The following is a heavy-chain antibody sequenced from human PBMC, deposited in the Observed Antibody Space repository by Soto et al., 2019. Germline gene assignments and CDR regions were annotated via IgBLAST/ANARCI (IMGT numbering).Heavy chain of an antibody. CDR3: ARDHGSSGVFDY. J-gene: IGHJ4*02. Sequence: PSETLSLTCTVSGGSISSYYWSWIRQPPGKGLEWIGYIYYSGSTNYNPSLKSRVTISVDTSKNQFSLKLSSVTAADTAVYYCARDHGSSGVFDYWGQGTLVTVSS. CDR2: IYYSGST. CDR1: GGSISSYY. V-gene: IGHV4-59*01. D-gene: IGHD3-22*01.